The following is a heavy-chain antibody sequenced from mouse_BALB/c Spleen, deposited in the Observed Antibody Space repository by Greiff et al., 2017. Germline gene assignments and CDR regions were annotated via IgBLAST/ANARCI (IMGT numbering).Heavy chain of an antibody. CDR1: GFTFSSYG. CDR3: ARAHDGCDY. V-gene: IGHV5-6-3*01. CDR2: INSNGGST. Sequence: EVMLVESGGGLVQPGGSLKLSCAASGFTFSSYGMSWVRQTPDKRLELVATINSNGGSTYYPDSVKGRFTISRDNAKNTLYLQMSSLKSEDTAMYYCARAHDGCDYWGQGTTLTVSS. D-gene: IGHD2-12*01. J-gene: IGHJ2*01.